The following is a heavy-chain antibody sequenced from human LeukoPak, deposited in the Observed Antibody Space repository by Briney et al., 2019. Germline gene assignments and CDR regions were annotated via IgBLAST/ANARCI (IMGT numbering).Heavy chain of an antibody. V-gene: IGHV3-23*01. CDR2: ISGSGGST. CDR1: GFTFSSYA. J-gene: IGHJ6*03. Sequence: AGGSLRLSCAASGFTFSSYAMSWVRQAPGKGLEWVSAISGSGGSTYYADSVKGRFTISRDNSKNTLYLQMNSLRAEDTAVYYCANPGRDGYRTYYYYMDVWGKGTTVTVSS. D-gene: IGHD5-24*01. CDR3: ANPGRDGYRTYYYYMDV.